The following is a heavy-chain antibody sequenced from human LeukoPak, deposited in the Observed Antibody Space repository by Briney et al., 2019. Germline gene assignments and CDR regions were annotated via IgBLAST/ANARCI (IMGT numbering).Heavy chain of an antibody. J-gene: IGHJ4*02. CDR1: GFTVSSNY. CDR3: ARDSSGYYHFDY. D-gene: IGHD3-22*01. Sequence: GGSLRLSCAASGFTVSSNYMSWVRQAPVKVLEWVSVIYSGGSTYYADSVKGRFTISRDNSKNTLYLQMNSLRAEDTAVYYCARDSSGYYHFDYWGQGTLVTVSS. CDR2: IYSGGST. V-gene: IGHV3-53*01.